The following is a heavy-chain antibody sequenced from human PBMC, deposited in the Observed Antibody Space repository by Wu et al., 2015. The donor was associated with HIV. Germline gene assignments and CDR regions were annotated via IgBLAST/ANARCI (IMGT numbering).Heavy chain of an antibody. J-gene: IGHJ4*02. CDR3: ARVPSMVRASLCY. Sequence: QVQLVQSGAEVKKPGASVKVSCEASGYIFTSYYMHWVRQAPGQGLEWMGRINPSGGSTSYAQKFQGRVTMTRDTSTSTVYMELNSLRSEDTAVYYCARVPSMVRASLCYWGQGTPGPPSPQ. CDR1: GYIFTSYY. CDR2: INPSGGST. D-gene: IGHD3-10*01. V-gene: IGHV1-46*03.